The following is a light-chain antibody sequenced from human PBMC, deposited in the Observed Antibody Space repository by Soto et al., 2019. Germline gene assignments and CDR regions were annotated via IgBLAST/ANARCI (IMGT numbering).Light chain of an antibody. J-gene: IGKJ5*01. V-gene: IGKV3-20*01. CDR1: QSVSSSY. Sequence: VLPQSPGTLSFSPWERATLSCRASQSVSSSYLAWYQQKPGQAPRLLIYGASSRATGIPDRFSGSGSGTDFTLTISRLEPEDFAVYYCQQYGSSLPITFGQGTRLAIK. CDR3: QQYGSSLPIT. CDR2: GAS.